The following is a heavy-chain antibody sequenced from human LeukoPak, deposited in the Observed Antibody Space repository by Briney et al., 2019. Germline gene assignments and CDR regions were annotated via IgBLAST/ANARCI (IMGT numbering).Heavy chain of an antibody. CDR1: GGSVSSNSYY. D-gene: IGHD2-21*01. CDR2: IYYSGST. CDR3: SRHLKSDYRDGDNYYVRYFDL. Sequence: PSETLSLTCTVSGGSVSSNSYYWGWIRQPPGKGLEWIGSIYYSGSTYYNPSLKSRVAISVDTSKNQFSLKLSSVTAADTAIYYCSRHLKSDYRDGDNYYVRYFDLWGRGTLVTVSS. V-gene: IGHV4-39*01. J-gene: IGHJ2*01.